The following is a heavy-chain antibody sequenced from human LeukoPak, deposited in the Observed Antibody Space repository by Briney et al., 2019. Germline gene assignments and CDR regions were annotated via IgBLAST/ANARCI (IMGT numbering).Heavy chain of an antibody. J-gene: IGHJ5*02. D-gene: IGHD1-26*01. CDR3: ATDRPLVGATSWFDP. CDR1: GYTLTELS. CDR2: FDPEDGET. V-gene: IGHV1-24*01. Sequence: GASVNVSCKVSGYTLTELSMHWVRQAPGKGLEWMGGFDPEDGETIYAQKFQGRVTMTEDTSTDTAYMELSSLRSEDTAVYYCATDRPLVGATSWFDPWGQGTLVTVSS.